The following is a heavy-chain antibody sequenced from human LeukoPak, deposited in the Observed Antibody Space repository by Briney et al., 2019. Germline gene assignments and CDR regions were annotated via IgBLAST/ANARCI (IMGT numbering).Heavy chain of an antibody. J-gene: IGHJ4*02. CDR3: AKDLSSSWSATFDY. V-gene: IGHV3-9*01. CDR1: GFTFDDYA. Sequence: SLRLSCAASGFTFDDYAMHWVRQAPGKGLEWVSSISWNSGSIGYADSVKGRFTISRDNAKNSLYLQMNSLRAEDTALYYCAKDLSSSWSATFDYWGQGTLVTVSS. CDR2: ISWNSGSI. D-gene: IGHD6-13*01.